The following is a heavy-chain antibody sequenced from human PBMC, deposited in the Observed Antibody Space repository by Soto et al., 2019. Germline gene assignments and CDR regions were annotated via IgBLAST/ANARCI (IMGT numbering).Heavy chain of an antibody. CDR1: GGSSSSGGYY. CDR3: AEWEGLGSDYYYYAMDV. D-gene: IGHD1-26*01. V-gene: IGHV4-31*03. J-gene: IGHJ6*02. CDR2: IYHSGYT. Sequence: PSETLSLTCTVSGGSSSSGGYYWTWIRQHPGKGLEWIAYIYHSGYTFYNPSLKSRVTMSVDTSKNQFSLKLRSVTAADTAVYYCAEWEGLGSDYYYYAMDVWGQGTTVTVSS.